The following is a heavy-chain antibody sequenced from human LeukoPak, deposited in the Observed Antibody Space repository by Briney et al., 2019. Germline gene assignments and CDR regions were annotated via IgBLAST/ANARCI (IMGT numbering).Heavy chain of an antibody. CDR1: GGTFSSYA. V-gene: IGHV1-69*01. Sequence: SVKVSCKASGGTFSSYAISWVRQAPGQGLEWMGGIIPIFGTANYAQKSQGRVTITADESTSTAYMELSSLRSEDTAVYYCARDTAMVRHYYYGMDVWGQGTTVTVSS. CDR3: ARDTAMVRHYYYGMDV. D-gene: IGHD5-18*01. J-gene: IGHJ6*02. CDR2: IIPIFGTA.